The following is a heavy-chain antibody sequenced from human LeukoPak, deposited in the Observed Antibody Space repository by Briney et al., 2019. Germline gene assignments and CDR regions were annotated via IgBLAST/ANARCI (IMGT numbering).Heavy chain of an antibody. Sequence: SETLSLTCTVSGDSINDYYWSWIRQPAGKGLEWIGRIYSSGSTNYNPSLKSRITMSLDTSRNQFSLRLSSVTATDTAVYYCARRRGVYYFDYWGQGTLVTVSS. CDR1: GDSINDYY. CDR2: IYSSGST. J-gene: IGHJ4*02. V-gene: IGHV4-4*07. D-gene: IGHD3-10*01. CDR3: ARRRGVYYFDY.